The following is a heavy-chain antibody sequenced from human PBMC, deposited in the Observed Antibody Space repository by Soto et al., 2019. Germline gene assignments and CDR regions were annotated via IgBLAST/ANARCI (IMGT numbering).Heavy chain of an antibody. D-gene: IGHD3-3*01. CDR2: IYYSGST. CDR3: ARVRSLNYDFWSGYYPPTDAFDI. CDR1: GGSISSYY. Sequence: SETLSLTCTVSGGSISSYYWSWIRQPPGKGLEWIGYIYYSGSTNYNPSLKSRVTISVDTSKDQFSLKLSSVTAADTAVYYCARVRSLNYDFWSGYYPPTDAFDIWGQGTMVTVSS. V-gene: IGHV4-59*01. J-gene: IGHJ3*02.